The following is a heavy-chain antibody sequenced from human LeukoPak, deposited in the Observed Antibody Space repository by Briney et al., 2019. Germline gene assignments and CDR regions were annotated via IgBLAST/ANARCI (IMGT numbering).Heavy chain of an antibody. CDR1: GYRFTSYW. CDR3: VRQEFEHSSLPNWFDS. V-gene: IGHV5-51*01. CDR2: IYPGDFDA. J-gene: IGHJ5*01. D-gene: IGHD6-6*01. Sequence: GESLKISCKGSGYRFTSYWIAWVRQSPGRGLEGMAIIYPGDFDARYSPSFQGHVTISVDNSISTAYLQWSSLKASDTAMYFCVRQEFEHSSLPNWFDSWGQGTLVIVSS.